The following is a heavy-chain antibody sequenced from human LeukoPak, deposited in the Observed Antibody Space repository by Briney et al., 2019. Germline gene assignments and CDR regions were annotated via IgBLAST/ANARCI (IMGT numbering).Heavy chain of an antibody. CDR2: ISSSGSTI. CDR3: ARDPYNGNYGDSYYYFMDA. V-gene: IGHV3-48*04. CDR1: GFTFSSYD. J-gene: IGHJ6*03. Sequence: GGSLRLSCAASGFTFSSYDLNWVRQAPGKGLEWVSYISSSGSTIYYADSVKGRFTISRDNAKNSLYLQMNSLRAEDTAVYYCARDPYNGNYGDSYYYFMDAWGKGTTVTISS. D-gene: IGHD1-26*01.